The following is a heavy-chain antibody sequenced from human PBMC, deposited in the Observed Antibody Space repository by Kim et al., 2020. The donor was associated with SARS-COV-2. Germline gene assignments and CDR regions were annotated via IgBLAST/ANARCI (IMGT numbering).Heavy chain of an antibody. CDR2: INHSGST. D-gene: IGHD2-15*01. CDR3: ARGRLFFYCSGGSCYFDY. J-gene: IGHJ4*02. CDR1: GGSFSGYY. Sequence: SETLSLTCAVYGGSFSGYYWSWIRQPPGKGLEWIGEINHSGSTNYNPSLKSRVTISVDTSKNQFSLKLSSVTAADTAVYYCARGRLFFYCSGGSCYFDYWGQGTLVTVSS. V-gene: IGHV4-34*01.